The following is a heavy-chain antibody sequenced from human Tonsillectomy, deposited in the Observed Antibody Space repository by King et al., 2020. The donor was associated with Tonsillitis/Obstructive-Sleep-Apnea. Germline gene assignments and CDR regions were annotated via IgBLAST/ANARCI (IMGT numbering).Heavy chain of an antibody. J-gene: IGHJ4*02. Sequence: VQLQESGPGLVKPSGTLSLTCAVSGGSISSSNWWSWVRQPPGKGLEWIGEIYHSGSTNYNPSLKSRVTISVDKSKNQFSLKLSSVTAADTAVYYCARRFPRGYCSSTSCYGDFDYWGQGTLVTVSS. CDR1: GGSISSSNW. D-gene: IGHD2-2*01. CDR2: IYHSGST. CDR3: ARRFPRGYCSSTSCYGDFDY. V-gene: IGHV4-4*02.